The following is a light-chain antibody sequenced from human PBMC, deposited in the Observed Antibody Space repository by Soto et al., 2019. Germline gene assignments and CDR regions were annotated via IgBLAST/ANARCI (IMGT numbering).Light chain of an antibody. Sequence: QSVLAQPASVSGSPGQSITISCTGGISDIGGYNYVSWYQQHPGRAPRLLILEVTNRPSGVPDRFSGSKSGNTASLIIRGLQAEDEADYFCSSYSSKTPPYVFGTGTKITVL. CDR1: ISDIGGYNY. CDR3: SSYSSKTPPYV. J-gene: IGLJ1*01. V-gene: IGLV2-14*01. CDR2: EVT.